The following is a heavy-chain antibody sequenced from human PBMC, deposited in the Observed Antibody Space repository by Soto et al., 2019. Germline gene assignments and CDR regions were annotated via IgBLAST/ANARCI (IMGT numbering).Heavy chain of an antibody. CDR2: INHSGST. Sequence: QVQLQQWGAGLLKPSETLSLTCAVYGGSFSGYYWSWIRQPPGKGLEWIGEINHSGSTNYNPSLKSRVTISVDTSKNQFSLKLSSVTAADTAVYYCARGGLFYYYGMDVWGQVTTVTVSS. CDR1: GGSFSGYY. CDR3: ARGGLFYYYGMDV. V-gene: IGHV4-34*01. J-gene: IGHJ6*02. D-gene: IGHD3-3*01.